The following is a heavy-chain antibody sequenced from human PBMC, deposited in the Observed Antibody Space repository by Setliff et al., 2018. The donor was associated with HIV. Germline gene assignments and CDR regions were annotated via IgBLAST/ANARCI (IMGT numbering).Heavy chain of an antibody. CDR1: GYTFTSYD. CDR3: ARIPTGGAFDI. CDR2: IIPILGIA. J-gene: IGHJ3*02. Sequence: SVKVSCKASGYTFTSYDINWVRQAPGQGLEWMGGIIPILGIANSAQKFQGRVTITTDESTNTAYMELSSLRSEDTAVYYCARIPTGGAFDIWGQGTVVTVSS. D-gene: IGHD7-27*01. V-gene: IGHV1-69*10.